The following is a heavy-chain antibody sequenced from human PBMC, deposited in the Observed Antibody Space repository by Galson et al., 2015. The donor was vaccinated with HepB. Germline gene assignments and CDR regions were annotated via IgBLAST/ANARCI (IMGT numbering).Heavy chain of an antibody. CDR1: GFTFSSYW. Sequence: SLRLSCAASGFTFSSYWMSWVRQAPGKGLEWVANIKQDGSEKHYVDFVKGRFTISRDNAKNSLYLQMNSLRAEDTAVYYCARDGDGGSGWHWGARDGDGGSGWYWVFDYWGQGTLVTVSS. D-gene: IGHD6-19*01. J-gene: IGHJ4*02. CDR3: ARDGDGGSGWHWGARDGDGGSGWYWVFDY. V-gene: IGHV3-7*03. CDR2: IKQDGSEK.